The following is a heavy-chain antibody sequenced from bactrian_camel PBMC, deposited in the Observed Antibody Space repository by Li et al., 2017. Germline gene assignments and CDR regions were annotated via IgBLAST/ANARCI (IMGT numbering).Heavy chain of an antibody. CDR2: ISNGGATT. Sequence: HVQLVESGGGLVQPGESLILSCVASGFTFDMYWMYWVRQAPGKGLDWVSTISNGGATTRYADSVKGRFTISQEKGKNTVYLRMNSLKPDDSGTYICAYESGTTADLCRRRGPGGYFGQGTQVTVS. V-gene: IGHV3S1*01. D-gene: IGHD7*01. CDR1: GFTFDMYW. J-gene: IGHJ4*01.